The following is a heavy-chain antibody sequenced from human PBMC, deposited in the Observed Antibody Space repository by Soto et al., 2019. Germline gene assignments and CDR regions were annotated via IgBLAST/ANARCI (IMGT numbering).Heavy chain of an antibody. CDR1: GFTFTDYS. CDR3: ARDVEWELVELGLSFQVMDV. Sequence: QGQLVQSGGEVKKPGASVKVSCQASGFTFTDYSISWVRQAPGHRLEWMGWISAYSGHTNYAQHLQGRVSMTTDSPPSTAYMELMSLPSNETAVYYCARDVEWELVELGLSFQVMDVWG. J-gene: IGHJ6*02. V-gene: IGHV1-18*01. CDR2: ISAYSGHT. D-gene: IGHD1-26*01.